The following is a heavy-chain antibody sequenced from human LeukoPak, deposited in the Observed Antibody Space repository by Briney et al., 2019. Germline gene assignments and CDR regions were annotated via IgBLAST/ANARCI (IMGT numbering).Heavy chain of an antibody. CDR1: GFTFSSYS. D-gene: IGHD3-22*01. Sequence: GGSLRLSCAASGFTFSSYSMNWVRQAPGKGLDWVSSISSSSSYIYYADSVKGRFTIFRDNAKNSLYLQMNSLRAEDTAVYYCARGLDSSGYYGDAFDIWGQGTMVTVSS. CDR2: ISSSSSYI. V-gene: IGHV3-21*01. J-gene: IGHJ3*02. CDR3: ARGLDSSGYYGDAFDI.